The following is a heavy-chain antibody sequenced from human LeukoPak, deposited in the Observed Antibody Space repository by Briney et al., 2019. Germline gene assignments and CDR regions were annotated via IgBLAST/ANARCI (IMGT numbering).Heavy chain of an antibody. J-gene: IGHJ5*02. CDR1: GGTFSSYA. D-gene: IGHD6-19*01. CDR2: IIPIFGTA. CDR3: ARDLAYSSGVRAGWFDP. V-gene: IGHV1-69*01. Sequence: GSSVKVSCKASGGTFSSYAISWVRQAPGQGLEWMGGIIPIFGTANYAQKFQGRVTITADGSTSTAYMELSSLRSEDTAVYYCARDLAYSSGVRAGWFDPWGQGTLVTVSS.